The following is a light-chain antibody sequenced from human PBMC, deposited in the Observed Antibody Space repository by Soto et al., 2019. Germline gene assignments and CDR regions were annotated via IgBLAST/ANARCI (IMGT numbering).Light chain of an antibody. CDR3: CSNAGSSTDVV. J-gene: IGLJ2*01. CDR2: EGS. CDR1: SSDVGSYNL. Sequence: QSALTQPASVSGSPGQSITISCTGTSSDVGSYNLVSWYQQHPGKAPKLMIYEGSKRPSGVSNRFSGSKSGNTASLTISGLQAEYEAYYDCCSNAGSSTDVVFGGGTKLTVL. V-gene: IGLV2-23*01.